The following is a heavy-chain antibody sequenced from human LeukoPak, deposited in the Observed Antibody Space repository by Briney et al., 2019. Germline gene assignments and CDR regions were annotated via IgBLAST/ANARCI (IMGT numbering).Heavy chain of an antibody. J-gene: IGHJ4*02. Sequence: SEALSLTCTVSGGSISSYYRSWIRQPPGKGLEWIGYIYYSGSTNYNPSLKSRVTISVDTSKNQFSLKLSSVTAADTAVYYCARQADEVGAANYWGQGTLVTVSS. CDR2: IYYSGST. D-gene: IGHD1-26*01. CDR1: GGSISSYY. CDR3: ARQADEVGAANY. V-gene: IGHV4-59*08.